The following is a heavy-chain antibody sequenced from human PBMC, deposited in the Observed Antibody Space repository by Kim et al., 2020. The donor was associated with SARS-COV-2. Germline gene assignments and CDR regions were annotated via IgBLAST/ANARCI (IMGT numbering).Heavy chain of an antibody. CDR1: GGSFSNYA. Sequence: SVKVSCKASGGSFSNYAINWVRQAPGQGLEWMGRIIPLLGKASYAQSFQGRVTITADRSTGTAYMELSSLRSEDTAIYFFARVIHDFRNLNHLYYYMDV. J-gene: IGHJ6*03. D-gene: IGHD3-16*01. V-gene: IGHV1-69*04. CDR3: ARVIHDFRNLNHLYYYMDV. CDR2: IIPLLGKA.